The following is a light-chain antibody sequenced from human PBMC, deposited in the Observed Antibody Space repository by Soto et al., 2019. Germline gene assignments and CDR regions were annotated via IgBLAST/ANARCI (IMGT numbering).Light chain of an antibody. CDR1: RSNIGAGYD. CDR2: GNN. J-gene: IGLJ2*01. Sequence: QPVLTQPPSVSGAPGQRVTFSCTGSRSNIGAGYDVHWYQQLPGTAPKLLLYGNNNRPAGVPDRLSGSKSVTSASLAITGLQAGDDADYYCQSYDSSLSGWVFGGGTKLTVL. CDR3: QSYDSSLSGWV. V-gene: IGLV1-40*01.